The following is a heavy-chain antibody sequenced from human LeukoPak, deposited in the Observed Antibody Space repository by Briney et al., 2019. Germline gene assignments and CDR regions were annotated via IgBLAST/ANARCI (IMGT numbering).Heavy chain of an antibody. CDR2: INPNSGGT. J-gene: IGHJ4*02. D-gene: IGHD2-2*01. CDR1: GYTFTGYY. Sequence: ASVKVSCKASGYTFTGYYMHWVGQAPGQGLEWMGWINPNSGGTNYAQKFQGRVTMTRDTSISTAYMELSRLRSDDTAVYYCARDLGLVVVPAASGYWGQGTLVTVSS. V-gene: IGHV1-2*02. CDR3: ARDLGLVVVPAASGY.